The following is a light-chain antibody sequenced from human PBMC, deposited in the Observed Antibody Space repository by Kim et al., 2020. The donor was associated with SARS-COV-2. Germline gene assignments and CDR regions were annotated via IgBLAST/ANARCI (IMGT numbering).Light chain of an antibody. V-gene: IGKV3-11*01. CDR2: DAS. J-gene: IGKJ4*01. CDR3: QQRSNWPLT. CDR1: QGVKSD. Sequence: VSAGDRATITCRASQGVKSDLGWYQQKPGKPPRLLIYDASNRATGVPARFSGSGSGTDFTLTISSLEPEDFAVYYCQQRSNWPLTFGGGTKVDIK.